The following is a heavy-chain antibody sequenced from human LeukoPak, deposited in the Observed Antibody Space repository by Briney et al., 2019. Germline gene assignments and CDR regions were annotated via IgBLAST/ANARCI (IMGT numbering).Heavy chain of an antibody. CDR2: VYYSGNT. J-gene: IGHJ5*02. Sequence: SETLSLTCTVSGGSISSSSYYWGWIRQPPGTGLEWIGSVYYSGNTYYYPSLKSRVTISVDTSKNQFSLKLTSVTAGDTAVYYCARVHYWTGPTNWFDPWGQGTLVTVSS. CDR1: GGSISSSSYY. V-gene: IGHV4-39*07. D-gene: IGHD3/OR15-3a*01. CDR3: ARVHYWTGPTNWFDP.